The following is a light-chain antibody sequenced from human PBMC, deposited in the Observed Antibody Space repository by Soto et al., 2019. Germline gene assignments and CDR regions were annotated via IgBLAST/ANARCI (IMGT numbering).Light chain of an antibody. V-gene: IGKV1-5*03. CDR2: KAS. CDR1: QRISSW. CDR3: QQFHSFSPT. Sequence: DIQMTQSPSTLSASVGDRVTITCRASQRISSWLAWYQQKPGKAPKLLIYKASSLESGVPSRFSGSGSGTEFTLTISSLQPDDVATYYCQQFHSFSPTFGQGTKVEIK. J-gene: IGKJ1*01.